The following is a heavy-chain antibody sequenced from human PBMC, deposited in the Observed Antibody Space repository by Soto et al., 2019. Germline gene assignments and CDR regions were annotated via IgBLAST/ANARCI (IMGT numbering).Heavy chain of an antibody. CDR3: AKTEPQRQQLVDY. J-gene: IGHJ4*02. CDR1: GFTVSSSY. D-gene: IGHD6-13*01. V-gene: IGHV3-66*01. Sequence: GGSLRLSCAASGFTVSSSYMSWARQAPGKGLEWVSVLYSGGSTYYADSVKGRFTISRDNSKNSLYLQLSSLRAEDTAVYYCAKTEPQRQQLVDYWGQGTLVTVSS. CDR2: LYSGGST.